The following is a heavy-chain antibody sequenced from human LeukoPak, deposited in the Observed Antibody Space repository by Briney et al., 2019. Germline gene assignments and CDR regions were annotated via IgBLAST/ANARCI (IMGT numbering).Heavy chain of an antibody. D-gene: IGHD6-19*01. V-gene: IGHV4-4*07. CDR3: ARDRELGGGWYGELDY. CDR1: GGSISSYY. J-gene: IGHJ4*02. CDR2: IYTSGST. Sequence: SETLSLTCTVSGGSISSYYWSWIRQPAGKGLEWIGRIYTSGSTNYNPSLKSRVTMSVHTSKNQFSLKLSSVTAADTAVYYCARDRELGGGWYGELDYWGQGTLVTVSS.